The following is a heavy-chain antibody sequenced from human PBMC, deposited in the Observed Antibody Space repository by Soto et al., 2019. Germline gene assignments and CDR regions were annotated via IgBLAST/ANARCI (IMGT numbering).Heavy chain of an antibody. Sequence: PGGSLRLSCASSGFTFSSYAMHLVRQAPGKGLEWVAVISYDGSNKYYADSVKGRFTISRDNSKNTLYLQMNSLRAEDTAVYYCARAYYDFWSGYWGPDYYYGMDVWGQGTTVTVS. J-gene: IGHJ6*02. CDR1: GFTFSSYA. CDR2: ISYDGSNK. V-gene: IGHV3-30-3*01. CDR3: ARAYYDFWSGYWGPDYYYGMDV. D-gene: IGHD3-3*01.